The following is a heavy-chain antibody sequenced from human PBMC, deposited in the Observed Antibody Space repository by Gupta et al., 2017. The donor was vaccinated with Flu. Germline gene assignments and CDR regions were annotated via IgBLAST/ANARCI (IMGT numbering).Heavy chain of an antibody. Sequence: EVQLVESGGGLVQPGGSLRLSCAASGFTFSSYWMSWVRQAPGKGLEWVANIKQDGSEKYYVDSVKGRFTISRDNAKNSLYLQMNSLRAEDTAVYYCARERGLLMVYAQPDYWGQGTLVTVSS. CDR3: ARERGLLMVYAQPDY. V-gene: IGHV3-7*01. CDR2: IKQDGSEK. D-gene: IGHD2-8*01. J-gene: IGHJ4*02. CDR1: GFTFSSYW.